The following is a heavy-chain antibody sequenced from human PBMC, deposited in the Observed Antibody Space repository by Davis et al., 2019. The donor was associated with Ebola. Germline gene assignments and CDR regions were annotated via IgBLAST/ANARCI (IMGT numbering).Heavy chain of an antibody. CDR3: ARDPSDPLLVLDAFDI. J-gene: IGHJ3*02. Sequence: PGGSLRLSCTVSGGSISSYYWSWIRQPAGKGLEWIGRLYTSGSTNYNPSLKSRVTMSVDTSKNQFSLKLSSVTAADTAVYYCARDPSDPLLVLDAFDIWGQGTMVTVSS. D-gene: IGHD6-13*01. V-gene: IGHV4-4*07. CDR2: LYTSGST. CDR1: GGSISSYY.